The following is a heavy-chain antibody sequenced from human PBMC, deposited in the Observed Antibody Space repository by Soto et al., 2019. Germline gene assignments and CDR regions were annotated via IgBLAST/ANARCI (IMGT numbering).Heavy chain of an antibody. V-gene: IGHV6-1*01. CDR1: GDSVSSNSAA. Sequence: QVQLQQSGPGLVRPSQTLSLTCAISGDSVSSNSAAWNWIRQSPSRGLEWLGRTNYRSRWYNDYSISVKSRIHVNPDTSKNQFSLHLNSVTPEDTAVYYCDGTTALQWYYMDVWDKGTTVTVSS. J-gene: IGHJ6*03. D-gene: IGHD1-7*01. CDR2: TNYRSRWYN. CDR3: DGTTALQWYYMDV.